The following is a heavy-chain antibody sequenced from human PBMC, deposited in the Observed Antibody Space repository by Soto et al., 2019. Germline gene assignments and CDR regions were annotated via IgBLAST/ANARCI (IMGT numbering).Heavy chain of an antibody. Sequence: KTSETLSLTCTVSGGSISSGGYYWSWIRQHPGKCLEWIGYIYYSGSTYYNPSLKSRVTISVDTSKNQFSLKLSSVTAADTAVYYCARVRGYDFWSGYYTGYYYGMDVWGQGTTVTVSS. V-gene: IGHV4-31*03. CDR2: IYYSGST. CDR3: ARVRGYDFWSGYYTGYYYGMDV. J-gene: IGHJ6*02. D-gene: IGHD3-3*01. CDR1: GGSISSGGYY.